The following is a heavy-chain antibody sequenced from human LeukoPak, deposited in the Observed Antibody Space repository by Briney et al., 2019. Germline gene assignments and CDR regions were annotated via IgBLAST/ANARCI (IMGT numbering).Heavy chain of an antibody. CDR3: ARDRTDTAMVWVY. J-gene: IGHJ4*02. Sequence: SETLSLTCTVSGGSISGSSYYWGWIRQPPGKGLEWIGSIYYSGSTYYNPSLKSRVTISVDTSKNQFSLKLSSVTAADTAVYYCARDRTDTAMVWVYWGQGTLVTVSS. D-gene: IGHD5-18*01. CDR2: IYYSGST. CDR1: GGSISGSSYY. V-gene: IGHV4-39*07.